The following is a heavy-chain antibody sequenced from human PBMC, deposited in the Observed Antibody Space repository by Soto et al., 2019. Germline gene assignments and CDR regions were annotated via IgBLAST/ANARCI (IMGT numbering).Heavy chain of an antibody. D-gene: IGHD6-19*01. CDR1: GFTFSSYA. J-gene: IGHJ4*02. CDR3: AKLRLAGTDLLYYFDY. CDR2: ISGSGGST. V-gene: IGHV3-23*01. Sequence: GGSLRLSCAASGFTFSSYAMSWVRQAPGKGLEWVSAISGSGGSTYYADSVKGRFTISRDNSKNTLYLQMNSLRAEDTAVYYCAKLRLAGTDLLYYFDYWGQGTLVTVSS.